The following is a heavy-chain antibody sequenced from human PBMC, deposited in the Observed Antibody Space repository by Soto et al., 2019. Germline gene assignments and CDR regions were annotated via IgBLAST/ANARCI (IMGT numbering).Heavy chain of an antibody. CDR3: ARCYCSVGSCYTCWHFDL. V-gene: IGHV1-18*01. D-gene: IGHD2-15*01. CDR1: GYTFADYG. J-gene: IGHJ2*01. CDR2: IGPYNGNT. Sequence: QAQLVQSGAEVKKPGASVKVSCQAGGYTFADYGISWVRQAPGQGLEWMGWIGPYNGNTNYAQNLQDRCTMTTDTSTNTAYMELRSLRSDDTALYYCARCYCSVGSCYTCWHFDLWGRGTLLTVSS.